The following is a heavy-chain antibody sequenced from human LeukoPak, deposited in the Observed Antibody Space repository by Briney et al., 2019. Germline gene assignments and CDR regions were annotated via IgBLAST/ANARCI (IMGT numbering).Heavy chain of an antibody. V-gene: IGHV3-21*01. CDR2: ISSSSSYI. CDR3: ARDLVEGSGYYHDTDY. J-gene: IGHJ4*02. D-gene: IGHD3-22*01. Sequence: GGSLRLSCAASGFTFSSYSMNWVRQAPGKGLEWVSSISSSSSYIYYADSVKGRFTISRDNAKNSLYLQMNSLRAEDTAVYYCARDLVEGSGYYHDTDYWGQGTLVTVSS. CDR1: GFTFSSYS.